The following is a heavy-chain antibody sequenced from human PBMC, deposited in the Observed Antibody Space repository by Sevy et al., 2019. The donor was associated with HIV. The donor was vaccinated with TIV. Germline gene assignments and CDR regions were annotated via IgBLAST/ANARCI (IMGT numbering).Heavy chain of an antibody. CDR1: GFTFGDYA. J-gene: IGHJ4*02. CDR3: TRGYYYDSSGYFDY. V-gene: IGHV3-49*03. CDR2: IRSKDYGGAT. D-gene: IGHD3-22*01. Sequence: GGSLRLSCTGSGFTFGDYAMSWFRQAPGMGLEWVGFIRSKDYGGATEYAASVKGRFTISRDDSKSIADLQMNSLKTEETDGYYCTRGYYYDSSGYFDYWGQGTLVTVSS.